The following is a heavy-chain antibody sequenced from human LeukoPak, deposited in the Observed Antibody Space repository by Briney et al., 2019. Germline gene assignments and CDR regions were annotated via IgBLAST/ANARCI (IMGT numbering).Heavy chain of an antibody. CDR3: ARSASGSYYYYYGMDV. D-gene: IGHD1-26*01. J-gene: IGHJ6*02. Sequence: ASVKVSCKASGYTFTSYDINWARQATGQGLEWMGWMNPNSGNTGYAQKFQGRVTMTRNTSISTAYMELSSLRSEDTAVYYCARSASGSYYYYYGMDVWGQGTTVTVSS. CDR1: GYTFTSYD. V-gene: IGHV1-8*01. CDR2: MNPNSGNT.